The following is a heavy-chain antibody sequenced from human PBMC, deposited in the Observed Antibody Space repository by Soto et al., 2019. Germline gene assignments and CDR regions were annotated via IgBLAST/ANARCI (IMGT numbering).Heavy chain of an antibody. Sequence: EVRLVESGGGLVQPGGSLRLSCAASGFTLSRHWMHWVRQAPGKGLLWLSRISGDGSNTNNADSVKGRFTSSRDNPKNTLYLQMNSLIVADTAVYFCARGGPYASGSSYFDYWGQGVLVTVSS. CDR1: GFTLSRHW. J-gene: IGHJ4*02. CDR2: ISGDGSNT. D-gene: IGHD3-10*01. CDR3: ARGGPYASGSSYFDY. V-gene: IGHV3-74*01.